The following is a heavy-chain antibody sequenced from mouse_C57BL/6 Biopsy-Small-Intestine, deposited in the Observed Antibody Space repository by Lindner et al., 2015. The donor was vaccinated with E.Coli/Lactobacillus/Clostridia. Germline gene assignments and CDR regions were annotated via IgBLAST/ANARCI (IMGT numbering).Heavy chain of an antibody. CDR2: FDPEDDET. Sequence: SVKVSCKVSGNPLTEVSINWVRQAPGKGLEWMGGFDPEDDETIYAEKFQGRVTMTEDTSTDTVYLELRSLRSEDTAIYYCAARGDHSGYYFYFDYWGQGTLVTVSS. J-gene: IGHJ4*01. V-gene: IGHV1-63*02. CDR3: AARGDHSGYYFYFDY. CDR1: GNPLTEVS. D-gene: IGHD2-3*01.